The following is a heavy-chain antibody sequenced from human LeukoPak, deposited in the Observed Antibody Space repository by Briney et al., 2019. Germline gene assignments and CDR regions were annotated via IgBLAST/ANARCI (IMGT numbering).Heavy chain of an antibody. D-gene: IGHD3-3*01. Sequence: PGRSLRLSCAASGFTFSSYAMHWVRQAPGKGLEWVAVISYDGSNKYYADSVKGRFTISRDNSKNTVYLQMNSLRAEDTAVYYCAKSGAMFGVVNFEYWGQGTLVTVSS. CDR2: ISYDGSNK. CDR3: AKSGAMFGVVNFEY. J-gene: IGHJ4*02. CDR1: GFTFSSYA. V-gene: IGHV3-30-3*01.